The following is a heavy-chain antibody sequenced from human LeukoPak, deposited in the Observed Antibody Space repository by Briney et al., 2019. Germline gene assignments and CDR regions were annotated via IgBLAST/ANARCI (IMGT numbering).Heavy chain of an antibody. CDR2: ISGSGGST. CDR3: AKIDYYDSFDY. J-gene: IGHJ4*02. CDR1: GFTFSNYA. Sequence: HAGGSLRLSCAASGFTFSNYAMHWVRQAPGKGLEWVSAISGSGGSTYYADSVKGRFTISRDNSKNTLYLQMNSLRAEDTAVYYCAKIDYYDSFDYWGQGTLVTVSS. V-gene: IGHV3-23*01. D-gene: IGHD3-22*01.